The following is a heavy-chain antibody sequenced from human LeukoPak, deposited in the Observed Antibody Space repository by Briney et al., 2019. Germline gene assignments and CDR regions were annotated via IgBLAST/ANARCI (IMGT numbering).Heavy chain of an antibody. CDR2: ISSSSSYI. D-gene: IGHD4-17*01. J-gene: IGHJ4*02. Sequence: GGSLRLSCAASGFTFSSYRMSWVRQAPGKGLEWVSSISSSSSYIYYADSVKGRFTISRDNAKNSLYLQMNSLRAEDTAVYYCARVRVYGDYREFDYWGQGTLVTVSS. V-gene: IGHV3-21*01. CDR3: ARVRVYGDYREFDY. CDR1: GFTFSSYR.